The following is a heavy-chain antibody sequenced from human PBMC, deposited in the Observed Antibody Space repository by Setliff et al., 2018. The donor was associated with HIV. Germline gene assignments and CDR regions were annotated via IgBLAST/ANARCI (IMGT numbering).Heavy chain of an antibody. CDR2: IGRDGTVA. J-gene: IGHJ5*01. D-gene: IGHD3-16*01. Sequence: PGGSLRLSCTASGFTFSDYWVHWVRRGPGRGLEWVSRIGRDGTVANYADSVKGRFTISRDNARNTLFLQMNSLGVEDTALYYCARGGANPSWFDSWGQGTLVTVSS. CDR1: GFTFSDYW. V-gene: IGHV3-74*01. CDR3: ARGGANPSWFDS.